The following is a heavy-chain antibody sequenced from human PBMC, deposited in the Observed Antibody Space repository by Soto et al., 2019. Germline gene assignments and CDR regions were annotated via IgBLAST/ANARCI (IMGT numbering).Heavy chain of an antibody. CDR3: ARAGFTMVRRVIDPNYYYYYMDV. Sequence: PSETLSLTCTVSGGSISSYDWSWIRQPPGKGLEWIGYIYYSGSTNYNPSLKSRVTISVDTSKNQFSLKLSSVTAADTAVYYCARAGFTMVRRVIDPNYYYYYMDVWGKGTTVTVSS. J-gene: IGHJ6*03. D-gene: IGHD3-10*01. V-gene: IGHV4-59*01. CDR2: IYYSGST. CDR1: GGSISSYD.